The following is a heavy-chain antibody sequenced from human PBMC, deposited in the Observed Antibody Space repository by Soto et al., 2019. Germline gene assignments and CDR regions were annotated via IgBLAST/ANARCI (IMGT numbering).Heavy chain of an antibody. D-gene: IGHD5-12*01. CDR2: ISAYNGNT. V-gene: IGHV1-18*01. Sequence: PGQGLEWMGWISAYNGNTNYAQKLQGRVTMTTDTSTSTAYMELRSLRSDDTAVYYCARDSPYSGYDFDYWGQGTLVTVSS. J-gene: IGHJ4*02. CDR3: ARDSPYSGYDFDY.